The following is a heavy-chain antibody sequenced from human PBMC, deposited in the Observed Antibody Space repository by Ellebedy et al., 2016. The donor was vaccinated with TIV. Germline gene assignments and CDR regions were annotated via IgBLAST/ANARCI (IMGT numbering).Heavy chain of an antibody. J-gene: IGHJ4*02. V-gene: IGHV3-23*01. CDR2: ISGSGGNT. CDR1: GLTFSSHA. CDR3: ARDAAGNGGKLDY. D-gene: IGHD4-23*01. Sequence: GESLKISCAASGLTFSSHAMSWVRQAPGKGLEWVSSISGSGGNTYYADSVKGRFTISRDSSKNTLYLQMNSLRAEDTAVYYCARDAAGNGGKLDYWGQGALVTVSS.